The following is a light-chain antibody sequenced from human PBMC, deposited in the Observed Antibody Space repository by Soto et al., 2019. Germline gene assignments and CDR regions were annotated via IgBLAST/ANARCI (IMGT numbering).Light chain of an antibody. V-gene: IGKV1-5*01. Sequence: DIQMTQSPSTLSASVGDRVTITCRASQSISTYLAWYQQKAGKAPKLLIYGASNLESGVPSRFSGSGSGTECTLTISSLQPDDFATYYYQQYNSYFPYTFGQGTKLEIK. J-gene: IGKJ2*01. CDR3: QQYNSYFPYT. CDR2: GAS. CDR1: QSISTY.